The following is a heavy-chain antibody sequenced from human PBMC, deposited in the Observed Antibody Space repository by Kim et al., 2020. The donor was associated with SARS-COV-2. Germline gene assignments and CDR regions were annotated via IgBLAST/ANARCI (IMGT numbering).Heavy chain of an antibody. Sequence: VKGRFTSSRDNSKNTLYLQMNSLRAEDTAVYYGAKDGVWFGELELHGMDVWGQGTTVTVSS. CDR3: AKDGVWFGELELHGMDV. V-gene: IGHV3-30*02. J-gene: IGHJ6*02. D-gene: IGHD3-10*01.